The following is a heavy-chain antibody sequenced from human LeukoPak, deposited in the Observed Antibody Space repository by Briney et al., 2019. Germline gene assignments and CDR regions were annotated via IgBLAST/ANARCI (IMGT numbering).Heavy chain of an antibody. CDR2: ILYSGSD. J-gene: IGHJ4*02. D-gene: IGHD6-6*01. V-gene: IGHV4-39*01. CDR3: ARRMYGSSFDY. Sequence: SETLSLTCSVSGGSISSSSYYWGWIRQPPGKGLEWMGSILYSGSDYYNPPLRRRVTISVETSKNQFSLKRTSVTAADTAVYYCARRMYGSSFDYWGQGTLVTVSS. CDR1: GGSISSSSYY.